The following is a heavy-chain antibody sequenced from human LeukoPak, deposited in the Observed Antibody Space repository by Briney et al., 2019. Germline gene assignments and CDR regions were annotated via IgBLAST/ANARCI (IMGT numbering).Heavy chain of an antibody. D-gene: IGHD3-22*01. CDR2: ISYDGSNK. Sequence: PGGSLRLSCAASGVTLSPYGMHWVRQAPGKGLEWVAVISYDGSNKYYADSVKGRFTISRDNSKNTLYLQMNSLRAEDTAVYYCAKEHYYDSSGYYYGIDYWGQGTLVTVSS. CDR3: AKEHYYDSSGYYYGIDY. J-gene: IGHJ4*02. CDR1: GVTLSPYG. V-gene: IGHV3-30*18.